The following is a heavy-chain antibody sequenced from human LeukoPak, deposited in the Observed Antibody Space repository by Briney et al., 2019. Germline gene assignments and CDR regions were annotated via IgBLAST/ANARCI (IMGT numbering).Heavy chain of an antibody. J-gene: IGHJ4*02. D-gene: IGHD6-13*01. CDR1: GFTFASYA. CDR3: AREEAGGHSAAAAYFDY. V-gene: IGHV3-30-3*01. CDR2: ISYDGSNK. Sequence: GALRLSCAASGFTFASYAMTWVRQAPGKGLEWVAVISYDGSNKYYADSVKGRFTISRDNSKNTLYLQMNSLRAEDTAVYYCAREEAGGHSAAAAYFDYWGQGTLVTVSS.